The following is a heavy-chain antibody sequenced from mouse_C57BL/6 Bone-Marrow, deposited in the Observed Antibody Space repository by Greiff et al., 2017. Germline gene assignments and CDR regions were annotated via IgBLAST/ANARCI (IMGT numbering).Heavy chain of an antibody. CDR3: ARSNYDGSSLLYWYFDV. Sequence: QVQLKQSGAELVMPGASVKLSCKASGYTFTSYWMHWVKQTPGQGLEWLGEIDPSDSYTNYNQKFKGKSTLTVDKSSSTAYLQLSSLTSEDSAVYYCARSNYDGSSLLYWYFDVWGTGTTVTVSS. J-gene: IGHJ1*03. D-gene: IGHD1-1*01. CDR1: GYTFTSYW. V-gene: IGHV1-69*01. CDR2: IDPSDSYT.